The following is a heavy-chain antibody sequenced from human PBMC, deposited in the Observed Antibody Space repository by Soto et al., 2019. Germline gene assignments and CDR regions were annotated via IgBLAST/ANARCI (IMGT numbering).Heavy chain of an antibody. CDR1: GGSISSDNW. V-gene: IGHV4-4*02. D-gene: IGHD1-26*01. CDR2: IYHIGTT. CDR3: GRGSGTYPLGN. J-gene: IGHJ4*02. Sequence: QVQLQESGPGLVKPSGTLSLTCAVSGGSISSDNWWSWVRQPPGKGLEWIGEIYHIGTTNYNPSLKSRVTISVDKSMNHFSLKVTSVTAADTAVYYCGRGSGTYPLGNWGQGTLVTVS.